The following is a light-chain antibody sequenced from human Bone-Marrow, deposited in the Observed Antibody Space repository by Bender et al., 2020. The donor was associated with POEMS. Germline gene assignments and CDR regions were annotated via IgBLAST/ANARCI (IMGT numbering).Light chain of an antibody. CDR1: SSDVGGPNY. V-gene: IGLV2-14*03. CDR2: DVS. Sequence: QSALTQPASVSGSPGQSITISCSGTSSDVGGPNYVSWYQQFPGKAPKVIIFDVSARPSGVSDRFSGSKSGNTASLTISGLQADDEGDYYCCSYVGSCSLVFGGGTRLPVL. CDR3: CSYVGSCSLV. J-gene: IGLJ2*01.